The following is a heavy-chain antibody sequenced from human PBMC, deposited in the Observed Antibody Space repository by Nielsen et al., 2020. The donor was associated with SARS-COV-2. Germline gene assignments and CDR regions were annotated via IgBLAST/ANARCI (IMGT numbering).Heavy chain of an antibody. Sequence: GESLKISCAASEFTFSSYGMHWVRQAPGKGLEWVAVISYDGSNKYYADSVKGRFTISRDNSKNTLYLQMNSLRAEDTAVYYCARPLSSGYSSSWYFDYWGQGALVTVSS. CDR3: ARPLSSGYSSSWYFDY. CDR1: EFTFSSYG. J-gene: IGHJ4*02. CDR2: ISYDGSNK. V-gene: IGHV3-30*03. D-gene: IGHD6-13*01.